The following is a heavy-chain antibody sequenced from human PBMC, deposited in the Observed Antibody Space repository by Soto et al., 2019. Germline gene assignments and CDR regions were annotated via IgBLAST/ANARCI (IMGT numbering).Heavy chain of an antibody. CDR2: IYPGDSDT. CDR1: GYSFTSYW. J-gene: IGHJ6*02. Sequence: GESLKISCKGSGYSFTSYWIAWVRQMPGKGLEWMGIIYPGDSDTIYSPSFQGQVTISADRSISTAYLQWSSLKASDTAMYYCARPRDGHKGKNYYGMDVWGQGTTVTVS. V-gene: IGHV5-51*01. CDR3: ARPRDGHKGKNYYGMDV.